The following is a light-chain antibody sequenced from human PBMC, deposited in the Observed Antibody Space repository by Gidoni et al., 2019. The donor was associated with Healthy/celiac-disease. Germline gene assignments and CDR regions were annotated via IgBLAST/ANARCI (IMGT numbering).Light chain of an antibody. CDR1: QSVSSSY. V-gene: IGKV3-20*01. J-gene: IGKJ1*01. CDR2: GAS. CDR3: QQYGSSPQT. Sequence: SQSVSSSYLAWYQQKPGQAPRLLIYGASSRATGILDRFSGSGSGTDFTLTISRLEPEDFAVYYCQQYGSSPQTFGQGTKVEIK.